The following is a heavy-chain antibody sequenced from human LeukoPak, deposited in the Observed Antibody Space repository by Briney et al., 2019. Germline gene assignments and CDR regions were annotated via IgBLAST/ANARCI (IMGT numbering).Heavy chain of an antibody. D-gene: IGHD3-22*01. J-gene: IGHJ4*02. Sequence: ASVKVSCKASGGTFNSYAISWVRQAPGQGLEWMGGIIPIFGTANYAQKFQGRVTITADESTGTAYMEVSSLRSEDTAVYYCARAVDSGYYTPFDYWGQGTLVTVSS. V-gene: IGHV1-69*13. CDR1: GGTFNSYA. CDR3: ARAVDSGYYTPFDY. CDR2: IIPIFGTA.